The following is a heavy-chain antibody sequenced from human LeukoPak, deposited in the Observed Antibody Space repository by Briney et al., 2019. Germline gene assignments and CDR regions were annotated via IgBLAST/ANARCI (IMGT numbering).Heavy chain of an antibody. CDR3: ATGVESSSLRSVYFDY. CDR1: GYTLTELS. V-gene: IGHV1-24*01. D-gene: IGHD6-13*01. Sequence: ASVKVSCKVSGYTLTELSMHWVRQAPGKGLEWMGGFDPEDGETIYAQKFQGRVTMTEDTSTDTAYMELSSLRSEDTAVYYCATGVESSSLRSVYFDYWGQGTLVTVSS. J-gene: IGHJ4*02. CDR2: FDPEDGET.